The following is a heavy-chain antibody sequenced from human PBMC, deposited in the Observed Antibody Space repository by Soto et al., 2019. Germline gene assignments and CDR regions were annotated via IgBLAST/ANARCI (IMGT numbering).Heavy chain of an antibody. J-gene: IGHJ5*02. D-gene: IGHD2-2*01. V-gene: IGHV4-4*07. CDR2: IYSTGTT. Sequence: SETLSLTCKVSGTSVRHFYWSWIRQSAGKGLEWIGRIYSTGTTNFNPSLKSRLTMSMDMSKNQVSLNLTSVTAADTAVYYCARDWGYCSSTSCPNWFDPWGQGALVTVSS. CDR3: ARDWGYCSSTSCPNWFDP. CDR1: GTSVRHFY.